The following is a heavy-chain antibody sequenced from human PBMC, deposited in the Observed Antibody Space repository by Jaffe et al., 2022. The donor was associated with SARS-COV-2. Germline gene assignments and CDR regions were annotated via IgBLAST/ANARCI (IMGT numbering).Heavy chain of an antibody. D-gene: IGHD3-3*01. CDR2: ISSSSSYI. J-gene: IGHJ4*02. CDR3: ARDSTGDFWSGYFDY. Sequence: EVQLVESGGGLVKPGGSLRLSCAASGFTFSSYSMNWVRQAPGKGLEWVSSISSSSSYIYYADSVKGRFTISRDNAKNSLYLQMNSLRAEDTAVYYCARDSTGDFWSGYFDYWGQGTLVTVSS. V-gene: IGHV3-21*01. CDR1: GFTFSSYS.